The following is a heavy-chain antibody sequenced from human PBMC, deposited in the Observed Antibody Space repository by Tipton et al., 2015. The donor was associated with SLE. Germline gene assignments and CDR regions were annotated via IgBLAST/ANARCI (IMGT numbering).Heavy chain of an antibody. CDR3: AREIKENGLDY. CDR2: IWYDGSND. Sequence: SLRLSCAASGFTFSSYSMNWVRQAPGKGLEWVAVIWYDGSNDHYVDSVKGRFTISRDNSKNALFLQMNSLRAEDTAVYYCAREIKENGLDYWGQGTLVTVSS. CDR1: GFTFSSYS. V-gene: IGHV3-33*08. J-gene: IGHJ4*02. D-gene: IGHD2-8*01.